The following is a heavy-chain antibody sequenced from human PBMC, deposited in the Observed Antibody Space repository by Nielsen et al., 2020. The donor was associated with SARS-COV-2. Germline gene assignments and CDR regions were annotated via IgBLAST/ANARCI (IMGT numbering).Heavy chain of an antibody. Sequence: SETLSLTCTVSGGSISTGNYYWSWIRQPPGKGLEWIGYINYTGSSYYNPSLRSRVTISVDTSKNQFSLRLSPVTAADTAVYYCARDQIGKDSRGYLFYYYGMDVWGQGTTVIVSS. CDR2: INYTGSS. V-gene: IGHV4-30-4*01. CDR3: ARDQIGKDSRGYLFYYYGMDV. J-gene: IGHJ6*02. CDR1: GGSISTGNYY. D-gene: IGHD3-22*01.